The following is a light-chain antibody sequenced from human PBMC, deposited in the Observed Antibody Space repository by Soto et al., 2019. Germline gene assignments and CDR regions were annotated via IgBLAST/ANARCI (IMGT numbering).Light chain of an antibody. J-gene: IGKJ5*01. V-gene: IGKV3-20*01. CDR3: QKYNNWPPIT. CDR2: GAY. Sequence: EIVLSQPPRNLSCSPGERATLSCRSSQSVSSSYLAWYQQKPGQAHMLLIYGAYSRATGIPDTFSGSGSGTEFTLTISSLKSEDFAVYYCQKYNNWPPITFGKGTRLEIK. CDR1: QSVSSSY.